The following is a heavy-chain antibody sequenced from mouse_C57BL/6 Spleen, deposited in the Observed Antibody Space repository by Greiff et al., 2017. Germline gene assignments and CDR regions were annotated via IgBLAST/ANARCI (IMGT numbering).Heavy chain of an antibody. V-gene: IGHV1-4*01. CDR3: ARSYGYDLAWCAY. CDR2: INPSSGYT. CDR1: GYTFTSYT. Sequence: QVQLQQSGAELARPGASVKMSCKASGYTFTSYTMHWVKQRPGQGLEWIGYINPSSGYTKYNQKFKDKATLTADKSSSTAYMQLSSLTSEDSAVXYCARSYGYDLAWCAYWGQGTLVTVSA. D-gene: IGHD2-2*01. J-gene: IGHJ3*01.